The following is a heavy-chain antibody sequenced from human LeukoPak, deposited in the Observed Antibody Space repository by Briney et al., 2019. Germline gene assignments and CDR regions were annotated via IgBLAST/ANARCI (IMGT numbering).Heavy chain of an antibody. CDR1: GGSISSGYY. CDR3: ASIPANYDSSGYYQGFDY. CDR2: IYHSGST. D-gene: IGHD3-22*01. Sequence: SETLSLTCTVSGGSISSGYYWGWIRQPPGKGLEWIGSIYHSGSTYYNPSLKSRVTISVDTSKNQFSLKLSSVTAADTAVYYCASIPANYDSSGYYQGFDYWGQGTLVTVSS. J-gene: IGHJ4*02. V-gene: IGHV4-38-2*02.